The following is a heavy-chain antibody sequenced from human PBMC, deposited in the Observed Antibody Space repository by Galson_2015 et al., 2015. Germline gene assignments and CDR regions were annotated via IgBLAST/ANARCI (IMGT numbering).Heavy chain of an antibody. CDR2: IRSKAYGGTT. J-gene: IGHJ2*01. V-gene: IGHV3-49*04. D-gene: IGHD2-15*01. CDR1: GFTFGDYA. CDR3: TRSYCSGGSCSWYFDL. Sequence: SLRLSCAASGFTFGDYAMNWVRQAPGKGLEWVGFIRSKAYGGTTEYAASVKGRFTISRDDSKSIAYLQMDSLKIEDTAVYYCTRSYCSGGSCSWYFDLGGRGPLVTVSS.